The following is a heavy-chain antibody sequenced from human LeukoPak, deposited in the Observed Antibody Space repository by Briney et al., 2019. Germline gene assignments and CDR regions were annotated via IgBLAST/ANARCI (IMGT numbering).Heavy chain of an antibody. Sequence: ASVKVSCKASGYTSTSYAMHWVRQAPGQRLEWMGWINAGNGNTKYSQKFQGRVTITRDTSASTAYMELSSLRSEDTAVYYCARGRWSPIRDFWRTYYFDYWGQGTLVTVSS. D-gene: IGHD3-3*01. CDR1: GYTSTSYA. CDR3: ARGRWSPIRDFWRTYYFDY. V-gene: IGHV1-3*01. J-gene: IGHJ4*02. CDR2: INAGNGNT.